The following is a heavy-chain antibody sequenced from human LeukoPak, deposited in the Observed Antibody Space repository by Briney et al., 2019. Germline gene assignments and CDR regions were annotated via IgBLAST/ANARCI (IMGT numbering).Heavy chain of an antibody. Sequence: PGGSLRLSCAASGFTFSSYAISWVRQAPGKGLEWVSGISGSGGSTYYADSVKGRFTISRDNSKNTLYLQMNSLRAEDTAVYYCAKGNTIFGVVIPLDYWGQGTLVTVSS. J-gene: IGHJ4*02. CDR1: GFTFSSYA. V-gene: IGHV3-23*01. CDR2: ISGSGGST. D-gene: IGHD3-3*01. CDR3: AKGNTIFGVVIPLDY.